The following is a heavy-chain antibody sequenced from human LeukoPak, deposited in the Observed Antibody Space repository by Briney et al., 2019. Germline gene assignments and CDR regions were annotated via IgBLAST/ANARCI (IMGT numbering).Heavy chain of an antibody. CDR2: TYYRSKWYN. J-gene: IGHJ4*02. CDR1: GDSVSSNSAA. Sequence: SQTLSLTCAISGDSVSSNSAAWNWIRQSPSRGLEWLGRTYYRSKWYNDYAVSVKSRITINPDASKNQFSLQLNSVTPEDTAVYYCARARYDSSGYYYFFDYWGQGTLVTVSS. CDR3: ARARYDSSGYYYFFDY. V-gene: IGHV6-1*01. D-gene: IGHD3-22*01.